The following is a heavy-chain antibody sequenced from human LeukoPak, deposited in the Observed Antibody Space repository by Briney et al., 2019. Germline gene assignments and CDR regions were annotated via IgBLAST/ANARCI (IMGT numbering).Heavy chain of an antibody. D-gene: IGHD5-18*01. V-gene: IGHV4-34*01. CDR2: INHSGST. J-gene: IGHJ4*02. Sequence: SETLSLTCTVSDGSISRYYWSWIRQPPGKGLEWIGEINHSGSTNYNPSLKSRVTISVDTSKNQFSLKLSSVTAADTAVYYCASHVDTANYYFDYWGQGTLVTVSS. CDR3: ASHVDTANYYFDY. CDR1: DGSISRYY.